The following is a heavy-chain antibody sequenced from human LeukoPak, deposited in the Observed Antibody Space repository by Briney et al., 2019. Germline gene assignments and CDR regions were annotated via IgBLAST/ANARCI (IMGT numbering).Heavy chain of an antibody. D-gene: IGHD3-16*02. CDR3: ATYPDYVWGSYRSVGYYYYGMDV. CDR1: GGSISSSSYY. CDR2: IYYSGST. J-gene: IGHJ6*02. Sequence: SETLSLTCTASGGSISSSSYYWGWIRQPPGKGLEWIGSIYYSGSTYYNPSLKSRVTISVDTSKNQFSLKLSSVTAADTAVYYCATYPDYVWGSYRSVGYYYYGMDVWGQGTTVTVSS. V-gene: IGHV4-39*01.